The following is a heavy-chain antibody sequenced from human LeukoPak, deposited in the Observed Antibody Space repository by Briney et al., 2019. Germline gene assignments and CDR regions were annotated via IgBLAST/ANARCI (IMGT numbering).Heavy chain of an antibody. D-gene: IGHD5-12*01. J-gene: IGHJ5*02. Sequence: SSETLSLTCTVPVGSITSRSHYGGWIRQPPGKGLEWIGTISYSGSTHYNPSLKSRVTISVDTSKNQFSLRLNSVTAADTAVFYCARYSGYQMYNWFDPWGQGTLVTVSS. CDR2: ISYSGST. V-gene: IGHV4-39*01. CDR3: ARYSGYQMYNWFDP. CDR1: VGSITSRSHY.